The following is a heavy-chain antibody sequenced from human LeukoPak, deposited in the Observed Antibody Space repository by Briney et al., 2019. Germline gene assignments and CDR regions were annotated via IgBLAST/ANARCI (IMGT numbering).Heavy chain of an antibody. CDR1: GGSISSYY. CDR2: IYYSGST. J-gene: IGHJ4*02. CDR3: ARAVGLRGPLDFDY. D-gene: IGHD5-12*01. V-gene: IGHV4-59*01. Sequence: SEALSLTCTVSGGSISSYYWSWIRQPPGKGLEWIGYIYYSGSTNYNPSLKSRVTISVDTSKNQFSLKLSSVTAADTAVYYCARAVGLRGPLDFDYWGQGTLVTASS.